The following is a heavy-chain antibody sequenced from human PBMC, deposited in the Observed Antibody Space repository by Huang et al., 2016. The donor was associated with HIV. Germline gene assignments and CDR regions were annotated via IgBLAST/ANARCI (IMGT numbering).Heavy chain of an antibody. Sequence: QVQLQESGPGLVKPSETLSLTCTVSGGSISSHYWSWIRQPPGKGLEWIGSIYYRGSTNYNPSRKSRGTISVDTSKNQFSLKLSSVTAADTAVYYCASNTAMVTGGAFDIWGQGTMVTVSS. D-gene: IGHD5-18*01. CDR2: IYYRGST. V-gene: IGHV4-59*11. CDR3: ASNTAMVTGGAFDI. J-gene: IGHJ3*02. CDR1: GGSISSHY.